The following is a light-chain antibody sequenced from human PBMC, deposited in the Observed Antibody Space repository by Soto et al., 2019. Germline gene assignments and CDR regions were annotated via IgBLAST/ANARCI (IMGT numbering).Light chain of an antibody. CDR2: DAS. CDR1: QRIDRY. CDR3: QHYNSYSEA. J-gene: IGKJ1*01. Sequence: DIQLTQSPSTLSASVGDRVTVTCRASQRIDRYLAWYQQKPGKDPKLLVYDASTLEGGVPSRFSGSGSGTEFNLTISRLQTDDFATYYCQHYNSYSEAFGQGTKVDIK. V-gene: IGKV1-5*01.